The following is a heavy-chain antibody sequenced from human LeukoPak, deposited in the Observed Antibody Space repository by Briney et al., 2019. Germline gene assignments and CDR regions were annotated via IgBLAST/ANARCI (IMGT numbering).Heavy chain of an antibody. CDR3: ARVGYCSSTSCYTGPFQH. D-gene: IGHD2-2*02. Sequence: GGSLRLSCAASGFTFSSYWMHWARQAPGKGLVWVSRINSDGSSTSYADSVKGRFTISRDNAKNTLYLQMNSLRAEDTAVYYCARVGYCSSTSCYTGPFQHWGQGTLVTVSS. CDR2: INSDGSST. V-gene: IGHV3-74*01. CDR1: GFTFSSYW. J-gene: IGHJ1*01.